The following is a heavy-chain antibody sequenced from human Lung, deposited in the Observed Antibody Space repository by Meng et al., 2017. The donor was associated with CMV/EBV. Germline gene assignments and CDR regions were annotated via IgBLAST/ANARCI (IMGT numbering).Heavy chain of an antibody. Sequence: QLQPQQPGPGLVKPPQTLTLTCAISGGIVSSNSAAWHWIRQSPSRGLEWLGRTYYRSKWYHEYAVSVKSRITISPDTPKNQFSLQLNSMTPEDTAVYYCARGINGGCGDWGQGTLVTVSS. CDR3: ARGINGGCGD. D-gene: IGHD4-23*01. CDR2: TYYRSKWYH. J-gene: IGHJ4*02. V-gene: IGHV6-1*01. CDR1: GGIVSSNSAA.